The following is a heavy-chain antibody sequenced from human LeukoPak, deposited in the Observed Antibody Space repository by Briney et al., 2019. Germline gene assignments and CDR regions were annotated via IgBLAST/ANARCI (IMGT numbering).Heavy chain of an antibody. D-gene: IGHD1-26*01. CDR2: INDNGANT. CDR1: GFTFSING. Sequence: GASLRLFCAASGFTFSINGMSWVREAPGKGLEGGSTINDNGANTHYADSVNGRFTISRDNSRNTLLLEMNSLRADDTALYYCTKGDGGYYPIDNWGQGTLVIVSS. CDR3: TKGDGGYYPIDN. V-gene: IGHV3-23*01. J-gene: IGHJ4*02.